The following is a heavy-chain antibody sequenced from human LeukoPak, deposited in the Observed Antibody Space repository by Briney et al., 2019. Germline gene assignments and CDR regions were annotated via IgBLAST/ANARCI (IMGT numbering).Heavy chain of an antibody. D-gene: IGHD3-3*01. Sequence: SETLSLTCTVSGGSISSSSYYWGWIRQPPGKGLEWIGSFYYSGSTYYYYNPSLKSRVTISVDTSKNQFSLKLSSVTAADTAVYYCARARFLEWLLSHNNWFDPWGQGTLVTVSS. CDR3: ARARFLEWLLSHNNWFDP. CDR2: FYYSGSTYY. CDR1: GGSISSSSYY. V-gene: IGHV4-39*07. J-gene: IGHJ5*02.